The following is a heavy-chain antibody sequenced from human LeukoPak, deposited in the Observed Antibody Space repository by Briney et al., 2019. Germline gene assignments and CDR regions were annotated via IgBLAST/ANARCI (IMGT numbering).Heavy chain of an antibody. J-gene: IGHJ6*02. CDR2: INPNSGGT. CDR3: ARDCSGGSCYMDYYYYGMDV. V-gene: IGHV1-2*02. D-gene: IGHD2-15*01. CDR1: GYTFTSYG. Sequence: GASVKVSCKASGYTFTSYGISWVRQAPGQGLEWMGWINPNSGGTNYAQKFQGRVTMTRDTSISTAYMELSRLRSDDTAVYYCARDCSGGSCYMDYYYYGMDVWGQGTTVTVSS.